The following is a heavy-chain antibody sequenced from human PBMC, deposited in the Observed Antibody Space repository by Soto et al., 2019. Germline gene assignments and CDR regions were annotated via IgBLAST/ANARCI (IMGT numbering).Heavy chain of an antibody. CDR2: ISSSSSTI. CDR1: GFTFSSYS. D-gene: IGHD6-19*01. J-gene: IGHJ4*02. V-gene: IGHV3-48*01. CDR3: AVAPLGYSSGWPG. Sequence: PGGSLRVSWAASGFTFSSYSMNWVRQAPGKGLEWVSYISSSSSTIYYADSVKGRFTISRDNAKNSLYLQMNSLRAEDTAVYYYAVAPLGYSSGWPGWGQGTLVTVSS.